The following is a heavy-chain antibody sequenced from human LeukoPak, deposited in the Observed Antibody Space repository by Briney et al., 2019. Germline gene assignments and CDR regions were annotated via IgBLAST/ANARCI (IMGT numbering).Heavy chain of an antibody. CDR1: GFTFSSYG. D-gene: IGHD3-22*01. CDR2: IWYDGSNK. V-gene: IGHV3-33*01. CDR3: ARDWRVRHYDSSGSPGY. Sequence: GRSLRLSCAASGFTFSSYGMHWVRQAPGKGLEWVAVIWYDGSNKYYADSVKGRFTISRDNSKNTLYLQMNSLRAEDTAVYYCARDWRVRHYDSSGSPGYWGQGTLVTVSS. J-gene: IGHJ4*02.